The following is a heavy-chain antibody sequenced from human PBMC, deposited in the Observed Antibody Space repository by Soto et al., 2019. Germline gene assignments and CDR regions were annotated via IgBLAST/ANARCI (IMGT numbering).Heavy chain of an antibody. CDR1: GFSLSNGKVG. D-gene: IGHD6-19*01. CDR2: IFSNDEK. V-gene: IGHV2-26*01. Sequence: VSGPTLVNPTETLTLTCTVSGFSLSNGKVGVSWIRQPPGKALEWLAHIFSNDEKSYRTSLKSRLTISEDTSKSQVVLTMTNVDPVDTATYYCARILFGRSVAGGYFSMEVWGKGTTVTVAS. J-gene: IGHJ6*04. CDR3: ARILFGRSVAGGYFSMEV.